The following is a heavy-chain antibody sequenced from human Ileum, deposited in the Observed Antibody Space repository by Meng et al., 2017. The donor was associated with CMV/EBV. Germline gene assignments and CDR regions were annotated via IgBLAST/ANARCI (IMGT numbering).Heavy chain of an antibody. Sequence: GGSLRLSCAASGFTFSSYSMNWVRQAPGKGLEWVSSISSSSSYIYYADSVKGRFTISRDNAKDSLCLQMNSLRDEDTAVYYCARGYCSSTRCPYYYYYGMDVWGHGTTVTVSS. CDR1: GFTFSSYS. CDR2: ISSSSSYI. V-gene: IGHV3-21*01. D-gene: IGHD2-2*01. J-gene: IGHJ6*02. CDR3: ARGYCSSTRCPYYYYYGMDV.